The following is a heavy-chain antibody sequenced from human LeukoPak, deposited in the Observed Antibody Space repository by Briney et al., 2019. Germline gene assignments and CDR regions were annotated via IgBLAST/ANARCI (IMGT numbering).Heavy chain of an antibody. CDR3: ARGGTTVTPGLLWFDP. CDR1: GGSISSHY. V-gene: IGHV4-59*11. Sequence: SETLSLTCSVSGGSISSHYWSWIRQPSGKELEWIGYIYYSGSTKYNPSLKSRVTISVDTSKNQFSLKLSSVTAADTAVYYCARGGTTVTPGLLWFDPWGQGTLVTVSS. J-gene: IGHJ5*02. D-gene: IGHD4-17*01. CDR2: IYYSGST.